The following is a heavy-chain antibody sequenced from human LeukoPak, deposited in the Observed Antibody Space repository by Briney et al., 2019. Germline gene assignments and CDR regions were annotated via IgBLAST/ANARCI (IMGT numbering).Heavy chain of an antibody. J-gene: IGHJ4*02. CDR1: GGSISSSSHC. CDR2: VSYGGST. Sequence: PSETLSLTCTVSGGSISSSSHCWGWIRQPPGKGLEWIGIVSYGGSTHSSPSLKSRVTLAVDTSRNQFSLKLTSVTAADTAVYYCARHSGLGVVSPYPDYWGQGTLVTVSS. D-gene: IGHD3-16*01. V-gene: IGHV4-39*01. CDR3: ARHSGLGVVSPYPDY.